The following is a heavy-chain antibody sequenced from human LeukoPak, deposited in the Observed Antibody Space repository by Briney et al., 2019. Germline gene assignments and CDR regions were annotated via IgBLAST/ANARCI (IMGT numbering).Heavy chain of an antibody. CDR3: ASGLAAAGPGAFDI. CDR2: IYTSGST. Sequence: SETLSLTCSVSGGSISSSYWSWIRQPAGKGLEWIGRIYTSGSTNYSPSLKSRVTISLDKSKNQFSLKLNSVTAADTAVYYCASGLAAAGPGAFDIWGQGTMVTVSS. V-gene: IGHV4-4*07. J-gene: IGHJ3*02. D-gene: IGHD6-13*01. CDR1: GGSISSSY.